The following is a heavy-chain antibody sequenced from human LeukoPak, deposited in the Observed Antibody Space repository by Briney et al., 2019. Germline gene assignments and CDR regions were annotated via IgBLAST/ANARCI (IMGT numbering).Heavy chain of an antibody. D-gene: IGHD5-18*01. CDR2: ISSSSSYI. CDR1: GFTFSSYS. Sequence: KPGGSLRLSCAASGFTFSSYSMNWVRQAPGKGLEWVSSISSSSSYIYYADSVKGRFTISRDNAKNSLYLQMNSLRAEDTAVYYCAIGGRYSSPGGRFDPWGQGTLVTVSS. J-gene: IGHJ5*02. CDR3: AIGGRYSSPGGRFDP. V-gene: IGHV3-21*01.